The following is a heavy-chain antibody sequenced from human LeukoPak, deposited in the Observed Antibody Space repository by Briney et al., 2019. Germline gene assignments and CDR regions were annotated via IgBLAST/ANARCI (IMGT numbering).Heavy chain of an antibody. CDR3: ATEGYYDSSGYYTDY. J-gene: IGHJ4*02. D-gene: IGHD3-22*01. V-gene: IGHV4-59*01. CDR1: GGSFSSYY. CDR2: IYYSGST. Sequence: SETLSLTCAVYGGSFSSYYWSWIRQPPGKGLEWIGYIYYSGSTNYKPSLKSRVTISVDTSKNQFSLKLSSVTAADTAVYYCATEGYYDSSGYYTDYWGQGTLVTVSS.